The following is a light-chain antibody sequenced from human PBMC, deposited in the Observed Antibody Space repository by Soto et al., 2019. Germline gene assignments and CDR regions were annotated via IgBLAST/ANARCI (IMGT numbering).Light chain of an antibody. J-gene: IGKJ5*01. CDR2: DAS. Sequence: EIVLKQSPATLSLSPGERATLSCRASQSINRHLAWYRQKPGQAPRLLIYDASNRATGIPARFSGSGSGTDCTLTFSGLPSEDFAVCFFQQRSDWPLTFGRGTRLEIK. CDR3: QQRSDWPLT. CDR1: QSINRH. V-gene: IGKV3-11*01.